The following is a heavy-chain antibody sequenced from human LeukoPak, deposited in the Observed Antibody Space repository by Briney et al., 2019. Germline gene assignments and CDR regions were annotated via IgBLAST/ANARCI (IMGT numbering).Heavy chain of an antibody. D-gene: IGHD6-6*01. Sequence: GGSLRLSCAASGFTFSTYSMNWVRQAPGKGLEWVSFISSSSTYIYYADSVKGRFTISRGNAKNSLDLQMNSLSDEDTAVYYCARSRPFDYWGQGTLVTVSS. J-gene: IGHJ4*02. CDR1: GFTFSTYS. CDR2: ISSSSTYI. V-gene: IGHV3-21*01. CDR3: ARSRPFDY.